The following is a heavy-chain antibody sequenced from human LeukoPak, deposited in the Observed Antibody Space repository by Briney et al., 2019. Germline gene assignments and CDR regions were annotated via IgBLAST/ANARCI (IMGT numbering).Heavy chain of an antibody. D-gene: IGHD6-13*01. CDR2: INPKSGDT. Sequence: ASVKVSCKASGYTFTGYYIHWMRQAPGQGLEWMGRINPKSGDTDFAQKFQGRVTMTRDTSISTAYMELSSLRSEDTAVYYCARARIAGYNWFDPWGQGTLVTVSS. J-gene: IGHJ5*02. V-gene: IGHV1-2*06. CDR1: GYTFTGYY. CDR3: ARARIAGYNWFDP.